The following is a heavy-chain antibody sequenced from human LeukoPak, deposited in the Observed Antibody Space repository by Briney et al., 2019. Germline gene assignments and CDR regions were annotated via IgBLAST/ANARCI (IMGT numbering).Heavy chain of an antibody. V-gene: IGHV3-53*01. Sequence: GGSLRLSCTVSGFTVSSNSMSWVRQAPGKGLEWVSFIYSDNTHYSDSVKGRFTISRDNSNNTLYLQMNSLRAEDTAVYYCARRAGAYSHPYDYWGQGTLVTVSS. CDR1: GFTVSSNS. CDR2: IYSDNT. D-gene: IGHD4/OR15-4a*01. J-gene: IGHJ4*02. CDR3: ARRAGAYSHPYDY.